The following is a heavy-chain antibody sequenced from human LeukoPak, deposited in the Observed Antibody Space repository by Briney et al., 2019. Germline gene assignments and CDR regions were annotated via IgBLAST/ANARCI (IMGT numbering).Heavy chain of an antibody. CDR2: IYYSGST. CDR3: ARLNIVVEVAPPYWFDP. V-gene: IGHV4-39*01. Sequence: SETLSLTCTVSGGSISSSSYYWGWIRQPPGKGLEWIGSIYYSGSTYYNPSLKSRVTISVDTSKNQFSLKLSSVTATDTAVYYCARLNIVVEVAPPYWFDPWGQGTLVTVSS. J-gene: IGHJ5*02. D-gene: IGHD2-15*01. CDR1: GGSISSSSYY.